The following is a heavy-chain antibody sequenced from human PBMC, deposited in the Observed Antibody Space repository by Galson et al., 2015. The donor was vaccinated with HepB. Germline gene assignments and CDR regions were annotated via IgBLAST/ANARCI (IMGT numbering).Heavy chain of an antibody. CDR2: INHSGST. Sequence: SETLSLTCAVYGGSFSGYYWSWIRQPPGKGLEWIGEINHSGSTNYNPSLKSRVTISVDTSKNQFSLKLSSVTAADTAVYYCARGKPPHYGSSWLKVLSWFDPWGQGTLVTVSS. CDR3: ARGKPPHYGSSWLKVLSWFDP. V-gene: IGHV4-34*01. J-gene: IGHJ5*02. CDR1: GGSFSGYY. D-gene: IGHD6-13*01.